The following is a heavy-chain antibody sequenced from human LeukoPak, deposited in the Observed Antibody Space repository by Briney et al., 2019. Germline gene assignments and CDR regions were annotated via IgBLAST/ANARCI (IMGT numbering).Heavy chain of an antibody. Sequence: SVKVSCKASGGTFSSYAISWVRQAPGQGLEWMGGIIPIFGTANYAQKFQGRVTMTRDKSIRTAYMELSRLTSDDTAVYYCARNIWFGESADAFDIWGQGTMVTVSS. CDR2: IIPIFGTA. D-gene: IGHD3-10*01. J-gene: IGHJ3*02. CDR3: ARNIWFGESADAFDI. V-gene: IGHV1-69*05. CDR1: GGTFSSYA.